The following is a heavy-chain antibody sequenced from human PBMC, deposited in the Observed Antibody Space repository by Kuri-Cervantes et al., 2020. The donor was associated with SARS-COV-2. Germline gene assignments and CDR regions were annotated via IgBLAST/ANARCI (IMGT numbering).Heavy chain of an antibody. CDR1: GFTFSSYS. D-gene: IGHD6-6*01. J-gene: IGHJ4*02. CDR2: ISSSSSYI. CDR3: ARQGEADIAAPLRWFDY. Sequence: LSLTCAASGFTFSSYSMNWVRQAPGKGLEWVSSISSSSSYIYYADSVKGRFTISRDNAKNSLCLQMNSLRAEDTAVYYCARQGEADIAAPLRWFDYWGQGTLVTVSS. V-gene: IGHV3-21*01.